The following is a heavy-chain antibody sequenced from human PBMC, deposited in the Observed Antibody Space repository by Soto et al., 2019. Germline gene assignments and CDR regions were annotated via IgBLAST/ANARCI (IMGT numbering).Heavy chain of an antibody. J-gene: IGHJ4*03. Sequence: PSETLSLTCTVSGGSISTYYLSWIRQPPGKGLEWIDYIYYSGNTNYNPSLRSRVTISIDTSKNQFSLKLSSVTAADTAMYFCARHKTYAAADEFDIWCQEKMLTISS. CDR2: IYYSGNT. D-gene: IGHD3-16*01. CDR1: GGSISTYY. CDR3: ARHKTYAAADEFDI. V-gene: IGHV4-59*08.